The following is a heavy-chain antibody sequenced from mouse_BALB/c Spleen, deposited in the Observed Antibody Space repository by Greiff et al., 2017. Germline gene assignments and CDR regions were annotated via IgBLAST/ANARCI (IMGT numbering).Heavy chain of an antibody. V-gene: IGHV1-5*01. CDR1: GYTFTRYC. D-gene: IGHD2-1*01. Sequence: VQLQQSGTVLARPGASVKLSCKASGYTFTRYCMHWVNQRPGQGLAWIGAIYPGNSDTSYNQKFKGKAKLTAVSSTSTAYMELSSLTNEDSAVYYYTRSYGNSDYYAMDDWGQGTSVTVSS. J-gene: IGHJ4*01. CDR3: TRSYGNSDYYAMDD. CDR2: IYPGNSDT.